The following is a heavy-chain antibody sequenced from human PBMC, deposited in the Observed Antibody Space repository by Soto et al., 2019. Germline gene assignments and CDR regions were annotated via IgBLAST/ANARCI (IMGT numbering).Heavy chain of an antibody. Sequence: QVQLVQSGAEVKKPGASVKVSCKASGYTFTGYYMHWVRQAPGQGLEWMGWINPNSGGTNYAQKFQGWGTMTRDTSISTAYMELSRLRSDDTAVYYCARGLRIAAAGTRGAWGYWGQGTLVTVSS. J-gene: IGHJ4*02. V-gene: IGHV1-2*04. CDR2: INPNSGGT. D-gene: IGHD6-13*01. CDR3: ARGLRIAAAGTRGAWGY. CDR1: GYTFTGYY.